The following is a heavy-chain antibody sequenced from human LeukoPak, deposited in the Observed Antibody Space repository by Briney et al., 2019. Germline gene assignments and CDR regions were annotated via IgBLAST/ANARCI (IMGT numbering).Heavy chain of an antibody. CDR2: MNPNSGNT. V-gene: IGHV1-8*01. J-gene: IGHJ4*02. Sequence: ASVKVSCKASGYTCTSYDINWVRQATGQGLEWMGWMNPNSGNTGYAQKFQGRVTMTRNTSISTAYMELSSLRSEDTAVYYCARGPGRWLQKSHGGDYWGQGTLVTVSS. D-gene: IGHD5-24*01. CDR1: GYTCTSYD. CDR3: ARGPGRWLQKSHGGDY.